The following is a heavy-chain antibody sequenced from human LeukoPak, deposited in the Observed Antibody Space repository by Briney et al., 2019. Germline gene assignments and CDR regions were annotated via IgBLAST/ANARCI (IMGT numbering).Heavy chain of an antibody. J-gene: IGHJ4*02. CDR2: IYYSGST. Sequence: SETLSLTCTVSGGSISSSSYYWGWIRQPPGKGLEWFGSIYYSGSTYYNPSLKSRVTISVGTSKNQFSLKLSSVTAADTAVYYCARCVQQLPDYWGQGTLVTVSS. CDR3: ARCVQQLPDY. CDR1: GGSISSSSYY. D-gene: IGHD6-13*01. V-gene: IGHV4-39*01.